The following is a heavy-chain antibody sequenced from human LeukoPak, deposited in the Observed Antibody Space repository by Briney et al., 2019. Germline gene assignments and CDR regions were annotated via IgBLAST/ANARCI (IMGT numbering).Heavy chain of an antibody. CDR3: ARLRYHPERWLRNYRPSDAFDI. D-gene: IGHD5-24*01. CDR1: GFTFSSYW. Sequence: PGGSLRLSCAASGFTFSSYWMSWVRQAPGKGLEWVANIKQDGSEKYYVDSVKGRFTISRDNAKNSLYLQMNSLRAEDTAVYYCARLRYHPERWLRNYRPSDAFDIWGQGTMVTVSS. J-gene: IGHJ3*02. CDR2: IKQDGSEK. V-gene: IGHV3-7*01.